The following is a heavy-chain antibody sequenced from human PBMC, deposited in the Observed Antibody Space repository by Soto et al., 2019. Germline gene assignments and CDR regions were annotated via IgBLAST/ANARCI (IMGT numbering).Heavy chain of an antibody. CDR3: ARRFGYSSSYNSYYLDV. D-gene: IGHD6-13*01. CDR2: ISVYNGNT. CDR1: GYTFSSYG. V-gene: IGHV1-18*01. Sequence: QVQLVQSGGEVEKPGASVKVSCKASGYTFSSYGISWVRQAPGQGLEWMGWISVYNGNTNYAEKFQGRVTMTTDTSTSTAYMELGSLTSDDTAVYYCARRFGYSSSYNSYYLDVWGKGTTVTVSS. J-gene: IGHJ6*03.